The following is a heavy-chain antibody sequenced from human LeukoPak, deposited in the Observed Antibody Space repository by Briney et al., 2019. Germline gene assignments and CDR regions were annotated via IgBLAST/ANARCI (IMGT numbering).Heavy chain of an antibody. Sequence: GGSLRLSCAASGFTFSSYGMHWVRQAPGKGLEWVAVIWYDGSNKYYADSVKGRFTISRDNSKNTLYLQMNSLRAEDTAVYYCAREDYGDYRYYGMDVWDQGTTVTVSS. CDR3: AREDYGDYRYYGMDV. CDR1: GFTFSSYG. J-gene: IGHJ6*02. CDR2: IWYDGSNK. D-gene: IGHD4-17*01. V-gene: IGHV3-33*01.